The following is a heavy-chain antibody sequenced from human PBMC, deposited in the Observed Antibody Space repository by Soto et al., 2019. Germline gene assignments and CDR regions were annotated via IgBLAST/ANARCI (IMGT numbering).Heavy chain of an antibody. CDR1: GYTFTSYG. J-gene: IGHJ5*02. V-gene: IGHV1-18*01. CDR2: ISAYNGNT. CDR3: ARDSARDIVLVPAAMRWFDP. D-gene: IGHD2-2*01. Sequence: ASVEVSCKASGYTFTSYGISWVRQAPGQGLEWMGWISAYNGNTNYAQKLQGRVTMTTDTSTSTAYMELRSLRSDDTAVYYCARDSARDIVLVPAAMRWFDPWGQGTLVTVSS.